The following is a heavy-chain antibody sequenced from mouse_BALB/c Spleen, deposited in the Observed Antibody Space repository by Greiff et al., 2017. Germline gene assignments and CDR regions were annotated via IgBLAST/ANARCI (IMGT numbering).Heavy chain of an antibody. Sequence: EVQGVESGPELVKPGASVKMSCKASGYTFTSYVMHWVKQKPGQGLEWIGYINPYNDGTNYNEKFKGKATLTSDKSSSTAYMELSSLTSEDSAVYYCARLRGDPCGYVDYYAMDYWGQGTSVTVSS. V-gene: IGHV1-14*01. D-gene: IGHD1-2*01. CDR3: ARLRGDPCGYVDYYAMDY. CDR2: INPYNDGT. J-gene: IGHJ4*01. CDR1: GYTFTSYV.